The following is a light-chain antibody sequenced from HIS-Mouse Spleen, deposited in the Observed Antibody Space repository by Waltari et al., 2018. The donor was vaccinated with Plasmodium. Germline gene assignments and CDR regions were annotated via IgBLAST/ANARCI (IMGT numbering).Light chain of an antibody. Sequence: SYELTQPPSVSVSPGQTARITCSGDALPKKYAYCYQQKSGQAPVLGSDEDSKRPSGIPERFSGSSSGTMATLTISGAQVEDEADYYCYSTDSSGNHRVFGGGTKLTVL. CDR3: YSTDSSGNHRV. CDR1: ALPKKY. J-gene: IGLJ3*02. V-gene: IGLV3-10*01. CDR2: EDS.